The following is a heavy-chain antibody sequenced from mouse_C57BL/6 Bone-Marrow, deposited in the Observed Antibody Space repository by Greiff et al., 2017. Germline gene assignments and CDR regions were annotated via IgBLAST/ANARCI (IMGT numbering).Heavy chain of an antibody. CDR3: ARDQDKPYFDY. D-gene: IGHD3-2*02. V-gene: IGHV5-4*01. J-gene: IGHJ2*01. CDR1: GFTFSSYA. Sequence: EVKLVESGGGLVKPGGSLKLSCAASGFTFSSYAMSWVRQTPEKRLEWVATLSDGGSYTYYPDNVKGRFTISRDNAKNNLYLQMSHLKSEDTAMYYCARDQDKPYFDYWGQGTTLTVSS. CDR2: LSDGGSYT.